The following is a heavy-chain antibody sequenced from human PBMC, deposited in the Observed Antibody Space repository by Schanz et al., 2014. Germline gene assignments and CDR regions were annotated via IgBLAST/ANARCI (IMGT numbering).Heavy chain of an antibody. Sequence: EVQLVESGGGLVQPGGSLRLSCAASGFTFSTSTMHWVRQAPGKGLEYVSSISSKGDMTFYGNSVKGRFTISRDNSKNTLYLQLGSLSAEDTAVYFCARDNRYYLFDYWGQGALDTVSS. CDR2: ISSKGDMT. CDR1: GFTFSTST. J-gene: IGHJ4*02. D-gene: IGHD3-16*02. V-gene: IGHV3-64*01. CDR3: ARDNRYYLFDY.